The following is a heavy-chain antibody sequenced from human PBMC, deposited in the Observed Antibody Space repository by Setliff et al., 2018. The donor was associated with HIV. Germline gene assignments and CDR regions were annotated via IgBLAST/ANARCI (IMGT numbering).Heavy chain of an antibody. V-gene: IGHV1-2*02. CDR3: ARIDESITIFGVVSYPMDV. J-gene: IGHJ6*03. CDR1: GYTFTTYA. Sequence: ASVKVSCKASGYTFTTYAMHWVRQAPGQGLEWMGWISTYIGNSNYAQKFQGRVTVTRDTSINTVYMELSSLRSDDTAVYYCARIDESITIFGVVSYPMDVWGKGTTVTVSS. D-gene: IGHD3-3*01. CDR2: ISTYIGNS.